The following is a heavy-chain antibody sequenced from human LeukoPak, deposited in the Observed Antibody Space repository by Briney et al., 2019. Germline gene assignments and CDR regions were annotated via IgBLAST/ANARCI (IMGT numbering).Heavy chain of an antibody. CDR3: AKDVAPDSGWDLDY. CDR1: GFTFSTNS. D-gene: IGHD6-19*01. J-gene: IGHJ4*02. Sequence: GGSLRLSCAASGFTFSTNSMSWVRQGPGKGLEWVSSIYNSGAKTFYADSVKRRFTISRHNTKNTLYLQRNSLRVEDTEVYYCAKDVAPDSGWDLDYWGQGNLVTVSS. V-gene: IGHV3-23*01. CDR2: IYNSGAKT.